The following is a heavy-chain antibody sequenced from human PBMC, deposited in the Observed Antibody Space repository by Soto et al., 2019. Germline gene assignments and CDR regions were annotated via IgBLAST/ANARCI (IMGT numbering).Heavy chain of an antibody. J-gene: IGHJ5*02. CDR2: ISAYNGNT. Sequence: ASVKVSCTASGYTFTIYGISWVRQAPGQGLEWMGWISAYNGNTNYAQKLQGRVTMTTDTFTSTAYMELRSLRSDDTAVYYCAVDFWSGYYTDEAWGQGTLVTVSS. D-gene: IGHD3-3*01. CDR1: GYTFTIYG. CDR3: AVDFWSGYYTDEA. V-gene: IGHV1-18*01.